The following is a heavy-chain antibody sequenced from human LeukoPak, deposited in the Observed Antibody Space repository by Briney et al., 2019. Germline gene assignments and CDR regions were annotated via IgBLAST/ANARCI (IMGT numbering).Heavy chain of an antibody. CDR3: AQISVDTSRNRWSDFDS. Sequence: GGSLRLACAASGLTFSSYSMNWVRQAPGKGLEWVSYMSSRSSTIYYADSGKGRFTISRDNFKTRLYLQMTSLRAEDTAVYYCAQISVDTSRNRWSDFDSGGGGILVTVSS. D-gene: IGHD5-18*01. CDR1: GLTFSSYS. CDR2: MSSRSSTI. J-gene: IGHJ4*02. V-gene: IGHV3-48*01.